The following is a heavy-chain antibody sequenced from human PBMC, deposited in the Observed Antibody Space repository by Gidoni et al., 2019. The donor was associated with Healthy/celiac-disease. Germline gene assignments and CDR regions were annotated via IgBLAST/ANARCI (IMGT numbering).Heavy chain of an antibody. CDR2: MNPNSGNT. Sequence: QVQLVQSGAEVKKPGASVKVSCTASGYTFTSYDINCVRQATGQGLEWMGWMNPNSGNTGYAQKFQGRVTMTRNTSISTAYMELSSLRSEDTAVYYCARGGPDIVVVPAARSYYYYGMDVWGQGTTVTVSS. V-gene: IGHV1-8*01. CDR3: ARGGPDIVVVPAARSYYYYGMDV. CDR1: GYTFTSYD. D-gene: IGHD2-2*01. J-gene: IGHJ6*02.